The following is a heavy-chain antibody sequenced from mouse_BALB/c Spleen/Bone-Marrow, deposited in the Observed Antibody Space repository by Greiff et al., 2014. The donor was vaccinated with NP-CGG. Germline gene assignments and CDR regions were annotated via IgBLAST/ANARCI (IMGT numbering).Heavy chain of an antibody. D-gene: IGHD2-4*01. CDR1: GFTFSDYY. CDR3: ARVSYDYFDY. CDR2: INDGGSYT. Sequence: EVKLVESGGGLVKPGGSLKLSCAASGFTFSDYYMYWVRQTPEKRLEWVATINDGGSYTYYPDSVKGRFTISRDNAKNNLYLQMSSLKSEDTAMYYCARVSYDYFDYWGQGTTLTVSS. V-gene: IGHV5-4*02. J-gene: IGHJ2*01.